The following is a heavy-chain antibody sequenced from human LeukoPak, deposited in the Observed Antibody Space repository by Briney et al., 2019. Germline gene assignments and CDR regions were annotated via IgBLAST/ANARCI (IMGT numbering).Heavy chain of an antibody. CDR2: IYHSGST. J-gene: IGHJ4*02. CDR1: GFTFSSYNM. V-gene: IGHV4-4*02. Sequence: GSLRLSCAASGFTFSSYNMNWVRQPPGKGLEWIGEIYHSGSTNYNPSLKSRVTISVDKSKNQFSLKLSSVTAADTAVYYCARDKGGWYGGNYFDYRGQGTLVTVSS. CDR3: ARDKGGWYGGNYFDY. D-gene: IGHD6-19*01.